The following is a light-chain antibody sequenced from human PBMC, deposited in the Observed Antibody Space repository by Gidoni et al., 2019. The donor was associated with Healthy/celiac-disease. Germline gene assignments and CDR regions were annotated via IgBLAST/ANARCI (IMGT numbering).Light chain of an antibody. V-gene: IGKV3-20*01. CDR3: QQYGSSPPTT. Sequence: DIALTPSPGTLSLSPGDRATLSCRASQSVSSSYLAWYQQKPGQAPRLLIYGTSSRATGIPDRFSGSGSGTDFTLTISRLEPENFAVYDCQQYGSSPPTTFGGXTKVEIK. CDR1: QSVSSSY. CDR2: GTS. J-gene: IGKJ4*01.